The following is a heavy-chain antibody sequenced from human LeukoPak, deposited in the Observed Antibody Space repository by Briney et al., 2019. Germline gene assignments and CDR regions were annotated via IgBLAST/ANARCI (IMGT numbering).Heavy chain of an antibody. V-gene: IGHV1-46*01. CDR2: INPSGGST. J-gene: IGHJ3*02. D-gene: IGHD3-9*01. Sequence: ASVKVSCKASGYTFTSYYMHWVRQAPGQGLEWMGIINPSGGSTSYAQKFQGRVTMTRDTSTSTVYMELSSLRSEDTAVYYRARATYDILTGYIRHDAFDIWGQGTMVTVSS. CDR3: ARATYDILTGYIRHDAFDI. CDR1: GYTFTSYY.